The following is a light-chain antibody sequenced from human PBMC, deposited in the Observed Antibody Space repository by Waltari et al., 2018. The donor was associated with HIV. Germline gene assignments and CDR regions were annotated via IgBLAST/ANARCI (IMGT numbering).Light chain of an antibody. V-gene: IGKV1-39*01. J-gene: IGKJ1*01. CDR3: QQTYNTPPWT. Sequence: DIQMTQSPSSLSASVGDRVTITCRASQTIDNFLVWYQCKPGKAPEVLIFAASKLQSGVPSRFSGSGSGTEFTLTISSLQPEDFATYYCQQTYNTPPWTFGQGTKVEIK. CDR2: AAS. CDR1: QTIDNF.